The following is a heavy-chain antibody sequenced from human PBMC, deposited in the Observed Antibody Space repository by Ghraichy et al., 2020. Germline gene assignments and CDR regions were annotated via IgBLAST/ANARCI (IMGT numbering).Heavy chain of an antibody. D-gene: IGHD3-22*01. V-gene: IGHV3-7*01. J-gene: IGHJ3*01. CDR2: INKNGGDK. CDR3: ASDFSPSYYFDGSSYYVGAFDL. CDR1: GFTFSKYW. Sequence: GSLRLSCAASGFTFSKYWMTWVRQAPGKGLEWVANINKNGGDKSYVDSVKGRFTISRDNAKNSLLLQMNSLRAEDPAVYYCASDFSPSYYFDGSSYYVGAFDLWGLGTVLTVSS.